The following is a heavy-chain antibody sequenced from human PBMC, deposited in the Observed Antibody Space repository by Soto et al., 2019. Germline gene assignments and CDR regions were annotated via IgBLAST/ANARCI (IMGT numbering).Heavy chain of an antibody. V-gene: IGHV1-8*01. CDR1: GYTFTSYD. J-gene: IGHJ6*02. Sequence: QVQLVQSGAEVKKPGASVKVSCKASGYTFTSYDINWVRQATGQGLEWMGWMNPNSGNTGYAQKLQARVTMTRNTSISTAYMELSSLRSEDTAVYYGAIDRTGTTSMDVWGQGTTVTVSS. D-gene: IGHD1-1*01. CDR3: AIDRTGTTSMDV. CDR2: MNPNSGNT.